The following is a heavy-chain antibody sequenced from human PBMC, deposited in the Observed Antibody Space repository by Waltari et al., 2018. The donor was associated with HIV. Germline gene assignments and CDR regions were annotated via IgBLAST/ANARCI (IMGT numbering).Heavy chain of an antibody. CDR3: VRAGGFCTSISCPGGY. Sequence: QVQLVQSGAEVRKPGASVKVSCKVSGYTFTRHSMHWVRQAPGQRLEWMGWINGGSGDTKSSEKFQGRVTFTRDTSATTAYMELNSLRSEDTAVYYCVRAGGFCTSISCPGGYWGQGTLVTVSS. V-gene: IGHV1-3*01. CDR2: INGGSGDT. D-gene: IGHD2-2*01. J-gene: IGHJ4*02. CDR1: GYTFTRHS.